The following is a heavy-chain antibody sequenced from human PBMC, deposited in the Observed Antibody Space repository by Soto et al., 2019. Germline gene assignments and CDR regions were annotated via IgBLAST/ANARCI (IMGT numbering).Heavy chain of an antibody. V-gene: IGHV4-34*01. Sequence: QVQLQQWGAGLLKPSETLSLTCAVYGGSFSGYYWSWIRQPPGKGLEWIGEINHSGSTNYNPSLKSRVPISVDTSENQFSLKLSSVTDADTAMYYCARGDIVVVPAVPYYYYYMDVWGKGTTVTVSS. CDR2: INHSGST. CDR1: GGSFSGYY. D-gene: IGHD2-2*01. J-gene: IGHJ6*03. CDR3: ARGDIVVVPAVPYYYYYMDV.